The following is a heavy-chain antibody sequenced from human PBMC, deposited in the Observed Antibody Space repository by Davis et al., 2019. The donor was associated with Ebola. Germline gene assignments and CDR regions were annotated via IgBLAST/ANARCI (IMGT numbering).Heavy chain of an antibody. D-gene: IGHD3-10*01. CDR1: NNDFKFSW. CDR3: ARRGYFGSWSEYNVGVFNDAFDL. Sequence: PGGSLRLSCKFSNNDFKFSWIGWVRQMPGRGLELMGIIYAGDSDTRYSPAFQGQVTISVDTFINTAFVQWSSLKAADTAIYYCARRGYFGSWSEYNVGVFNDAFDLWGRGTMVTVSS. CDR2: IYAGDSDT. J-gene: IGHJ3*01. V-gene: IGHV5-51*01.